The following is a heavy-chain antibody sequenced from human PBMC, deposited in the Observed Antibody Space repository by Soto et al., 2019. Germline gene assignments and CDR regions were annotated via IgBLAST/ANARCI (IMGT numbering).Heavy chain of an antibody. V-gene: IGHV4-30-4*01. CDR1: VGSISSDDYY. Sequence: LSLTCSVSVGSISSDDYYWSFIRQPPWKGLEWIGYIYYSGSTYYNPSLNSRVTISVDTSKNQFPLKLSSVTAADTAVYYCARRPYYDFWSGYYGMDVWGQGTTVTVSS. J-gene: IGHJ6*02. CDR3: ARRPYYDFWSGYYGMDV. CDR2: IYYSGST. D-gene: IGHD3-3*01.